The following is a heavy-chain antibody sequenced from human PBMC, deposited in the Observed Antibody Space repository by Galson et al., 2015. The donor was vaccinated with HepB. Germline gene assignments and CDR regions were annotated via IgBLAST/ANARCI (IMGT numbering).Heavy chain of an antibody. CDR1: GHTLTELS. V-gene: IGHV1-24*01. CDR3: ATHSSSWYPGGDY. J-gene: IGHJ4*02. D-gene: IGHD6-13*01. Sequence: SVKASCKVSGHTLTELSMHWVRQAPGKGLEWMGGFDPEDGETIYAQKFQGRVTMTEDTSTDTAYMELSSLRSEDTAVYYCATHSSSWYPGGDYWGQGTLVTVSS. CDR2: FDPEDGET.